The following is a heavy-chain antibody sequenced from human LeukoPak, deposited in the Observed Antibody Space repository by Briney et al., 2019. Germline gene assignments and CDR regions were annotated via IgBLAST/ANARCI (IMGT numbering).Heavy chain of an antibody. J-gene: IGHJ3*02. CDR2: ISAYNGNT. CDR1: EYTFTSYD. CDR3: ATSLGIFGVANDAFDI. V-gene: IGHV1-8*01. Sequence: GASVKVSCKASEYTFTSYDINWVRQAPGQGLEWMGWISAYNGNTNYAQKLQGRVTMTRNTSISTAYMELSSLRSEDTAVYYCATSLGIFGVANDAFDIWGQGTMVTVPS. D-gene: IGHD3-3*01.